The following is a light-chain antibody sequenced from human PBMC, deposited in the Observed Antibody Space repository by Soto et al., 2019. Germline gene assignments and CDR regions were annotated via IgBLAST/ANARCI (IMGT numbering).Light chain of an antibody. CDR3: XXXXXXPRT. J-gene: IGKJ1*01. V-gene: IGKV3D-15*01. CDR2: EAS. Sequence: EIVMTQSPATLSVSPGGRATLSCRARQIISDTLATHQQEPGHAPRLLTYEASNRPTGIPARFSGSGSGTEFTLPITSLQSEDFALXXXXXXXXXPRTFGQGTKVDIK. CDR1: QIISDT.